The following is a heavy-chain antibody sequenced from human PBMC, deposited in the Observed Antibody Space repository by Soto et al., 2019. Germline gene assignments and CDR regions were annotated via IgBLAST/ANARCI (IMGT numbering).Heavy chain of an antibody. V-gene: IGHV1-18*04. CDR3: ARWAGQVRDYGGPFDY. D-gene: IGHD4-17*01. J-gene: IGHJ4*02. CDR2: SSTDNTNT. Sequence: QVQLVQSGAEVKNPGASVTVSCKASGERFTTYGISWVRQAPGQGLEWMGWSSTDNTNTNYAPKFQGRLLLTTDTSTTTAHMELRSLRPDDTAVYYCARWAGQVRDYGGPFDYWGQGTLVTVSS. CDR1: GERFTTYG.